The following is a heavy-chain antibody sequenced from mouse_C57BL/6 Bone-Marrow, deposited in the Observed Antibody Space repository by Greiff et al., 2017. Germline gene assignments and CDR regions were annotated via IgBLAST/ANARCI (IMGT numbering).Heavy chain of an antibody. J-gene: IGHJ3*01. CDR2: IYPSSGNT. CDR3: ARGGWAY. Sequence: QVQLQQSGAELARPGASVKLSCKASGYTFTSYGISWVKQSTGQSLEWIGEIYPSSGNTCYNEKFKGKATLTADKSSSTAYMELRSLTSEDSAGDFCARGGWAYWGQGTLVTVSA. V-gene: IGHV1-81*01. D-gene: IGHD1-1*02. CDR1: GYTFTSYG.